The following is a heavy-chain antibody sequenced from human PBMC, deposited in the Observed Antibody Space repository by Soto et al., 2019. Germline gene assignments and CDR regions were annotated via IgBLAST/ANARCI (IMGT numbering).Heavy chain of an antibody. Sequence: ASVKVSCKASGYTFTSYDINWVRQATGQGLEWMGWMNPNSGNTGYAQKFQGRVTMTRNAPISTAYIELSSLRSEDTAVYYCARGSGAGGYDFIDYWGQGTLVTVSS. CDR1: GYTFTSYD. V-gene: IGHV1-8*01. CDR3: ARGSGAGGYDFIDY. J-gene: IGHJ4*02. CDR2: MNPNSGNT. D-gene: IGHD5-12*01.